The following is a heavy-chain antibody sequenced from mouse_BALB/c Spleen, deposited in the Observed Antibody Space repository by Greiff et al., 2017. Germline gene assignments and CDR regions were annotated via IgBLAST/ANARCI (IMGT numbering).Heavy chain of an antibody. J-gene: IGHJ2*01. D-gene: IGHD2-3*01. V-gene: IGHV5-17*02. Sequence: EVMLVESGGGLVQPGGSRKPSCAASGFTFSSFGMHWVRQAPEKGLEWVAYISSGSSTIYYADTVKGRFTISRDNPKNTLFLQMTSLRSEDTAMYYSARRADGYSDYWGQGTTLTVSS. CDR2: ISSGSSTI. CDR3: ARRADGYSDY. CDR1: GFTFSSFG.